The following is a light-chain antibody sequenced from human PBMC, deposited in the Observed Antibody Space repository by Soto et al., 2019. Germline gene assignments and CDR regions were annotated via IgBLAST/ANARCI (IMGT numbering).Light chain of an antibody. V-gene: IGLV4-69*01. CDR2: LNSDGSH. CDR3: QTWVTGPPWV. CDR1: SGHSTYA. J-gene: IGLJ3*02. Sequence: QLVLTQPPSASASLGASVKLTCTLSSGHSTYAIAWHQQQPEKGPRYLMKLNSDGSHSKGDGIPDRFSGSSSGAERYLTISSLQSEDEADYYCQTWVTGPPWVFGGGTQLTVL.